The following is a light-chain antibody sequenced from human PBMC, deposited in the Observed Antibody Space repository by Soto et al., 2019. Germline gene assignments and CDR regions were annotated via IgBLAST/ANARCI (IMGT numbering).Light chain of an antibody. V-gene: IGKV1-5*01. CDR1: QSISSW. CDR2: DAS. J-gene: IGKJ4*01. Sequence: DIQMTQSPSTLSASVGDRVTITCRASQSISSWLAWYQQKPGKAPKLLNYDASSLESGVPSRFSGSGSGTEFTLTIRSLQPDDFATYYCQQYNSYLLTFGGGTKVEIK. CDR3: QQYNSYLLT.